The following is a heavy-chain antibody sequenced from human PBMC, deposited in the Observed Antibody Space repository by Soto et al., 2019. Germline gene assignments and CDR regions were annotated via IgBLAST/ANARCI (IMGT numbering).Heavy chain of an antibody. CDR3: ARGGASSKWLDP. CDR2: IHDSGSS. Sequence: QVQLQESGPGLVKPSETLSLTCTVSGDSISNYYWCWIRQPAGKGLVWLGRIHDSGSSAYNPSLKSRVTISTDTSKNQFSLNLISVTAADTAVYYCARGGASSKWLDPWGQGILVTVSA. D-gene: IGHD6-13*01. J-gene: IGHJ5*02. CDR1: GDSISNYY. V-gene: IGHV4-4*07.